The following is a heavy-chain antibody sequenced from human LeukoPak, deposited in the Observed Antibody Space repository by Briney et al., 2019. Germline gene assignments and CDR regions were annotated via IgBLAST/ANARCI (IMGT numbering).Heavy chain of an antibody. CDR3: ARDGNWGYVYYCMDV. CDR1: GGSISSGSYY. V-gene: IGHV4-61*02. D-gene: IGHD7-27*01. CDR2: IHTSGST. Sequence: PSETLSLTCTVSGGSISSGSYYWSWIRQPAGKGLEWIGRIHTSGSTNYNPSLKSRVTISVDTSKNQFSLKLSSVTAADTAVYYCARDGNWGYVYYCMDVWGKGTTVTVSS. J-gene: IGHJ6*03.